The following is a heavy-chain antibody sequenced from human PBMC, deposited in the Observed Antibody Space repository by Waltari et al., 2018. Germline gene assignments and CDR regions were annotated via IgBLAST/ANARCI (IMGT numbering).Heavy chain of an antibody. Sequence: EVKLVESGGGLVRTGESLRVSCAVSGLSLRNAHLSWFRQAQGKGLEWIGRIKTRTEGETTDYGTSVRSPFLISRDDSQNALYLQMNTLTPASPSFSFFFPFSPPFFFPDFWGQGILVTVSS. CDR3: FPFSPPFFFPDF. J-gene: IGHJ4*02. CDR1: GLSLRNAH. D-gene: IGHD3-3*01. V-gene: IGHV3-15*01. CDR2: IKTRTEGETT.